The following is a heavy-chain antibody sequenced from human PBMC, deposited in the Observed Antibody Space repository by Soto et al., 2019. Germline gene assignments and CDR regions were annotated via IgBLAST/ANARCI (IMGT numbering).Heavy chain of an antibody. D-gene: IGHD4-17*01. CDR3: APDYGDYAFDY. CDR2: INHSGST. Sequence: SETLSLTCAVYGGSFSGYYWSWIRQPPGKGLEWIGEINHSGSTNYNPSLKSRVTISVDTSKNQFSLKLSSVTAADTAVYYCAPDYGDYAFDYWGQGTLVTVPS. CDR1: GGSFSGYY. V-gene: IGHV4-34*01. J-gene: IGHJ4*02.